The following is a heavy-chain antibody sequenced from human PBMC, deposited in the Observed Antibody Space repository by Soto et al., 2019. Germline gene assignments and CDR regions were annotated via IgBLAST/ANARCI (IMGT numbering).Heavy chain of an antibody. J-gene: IGHJ5*02. V-gene: IGHV4-59*08. CDR3: ARRVVVAGTVWFAP. CDR1: CGSISSSY. CDR2: IYYSGST. Sequence: PSETLSLTCTVSCGSISSSYWSWIRQPPGKGLEWIGYIYYSGSTNYNPSLKSRVTISVDTSKNHLSLKLSSVTAADTAVYYCARRVVVAGTVWFAPWGQGTLVTVPS. D-gene: IGHD2-15*01.